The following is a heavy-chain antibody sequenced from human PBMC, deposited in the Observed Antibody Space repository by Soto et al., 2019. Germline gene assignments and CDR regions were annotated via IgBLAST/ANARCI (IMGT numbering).Heavy chain of an antibody. CDR1: GFSLSTSGLG. CDR2: FYWADDK. J-gene: IGHJ4*02. V-gene: IGHV2-5*02. CDR3: AHRFTMMEVDHFDY. D-gene: IGHD3-22*01. Sequence: QITLKASGPTLVKLTQTLTPTCTCSGFSLSTSGLGVGWNSPPPGKALECLAVFYWADDKRYSPSLKSRPTITNDTSKNRVVLTMTNMDPVDTATYYCAHRFTMMEVDHFDYWGQGSLVSVST.